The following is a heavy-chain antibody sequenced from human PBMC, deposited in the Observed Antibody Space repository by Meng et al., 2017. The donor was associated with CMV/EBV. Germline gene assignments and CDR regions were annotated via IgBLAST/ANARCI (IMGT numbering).Heavy chain of an antibody. J-gene: IGHJ3*02. V-gene: IGHV3-9*01. CDR3: AKDRGSRSAAIINAFDI. CDR1: GFTFDDYA. Sequence: GGSLRLSCAASGFTFDDYAMHWVRQAPGKGLEWVSGISWNSGSIGYADSVNGRFTISRDNAKNSLYLQMNSLRAEDTALYYCAKDRGSRSAAIINAFDIWGQGTMVTVSS. CDR2: ISWNSGSI. D-gene: IGHD2-2*01.